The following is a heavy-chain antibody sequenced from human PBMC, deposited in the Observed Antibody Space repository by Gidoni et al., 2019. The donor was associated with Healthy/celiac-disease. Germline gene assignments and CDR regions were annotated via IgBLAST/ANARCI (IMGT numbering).Heavy chain of an antibody. J-gene: IGHJ3*02. CDR1: GYSISSGYY. Sequence: QVQLQESGQGLVKPSETLSLTCTVSGYSISSGYYWGWIRQPPGKGLEWIGSIYHSGSTYYTPSLKSRVTISVDTSKPQFSLKLSSVTAADTAVYYCARDDTPAHRLYYYDSSGSYSDAFDIWGQGTLVTVSS. CDR3: ARDDTPAHRLYYYDSSGSYSDAFDI. CDR2: IYHSGST. D-gene: IGHD3-22*01. V-gene: IGHV4-38-2*02.